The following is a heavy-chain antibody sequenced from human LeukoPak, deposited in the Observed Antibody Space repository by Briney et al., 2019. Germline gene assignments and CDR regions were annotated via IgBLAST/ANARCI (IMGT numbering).Heavy chain of an antibody. D-gene: IGHD6-19*01. J-gene: IGHJ2*01. Sequence: PSETLSLTCTVSGGSISSYYWSWIRQPAGKGLEWIGRIYTSGSTNYNPSLKSRVTMSVDTSKNQFSLKLSSVTAADTAVYYCARDHWTVAVADYWYFDLWGRGTLVTVSS. CDR2: IYTSGST. V-gene: IGHV4-4*07. CDR3: ARDHWTVAVADYWYFDL. CDR1: GGSISSYY.